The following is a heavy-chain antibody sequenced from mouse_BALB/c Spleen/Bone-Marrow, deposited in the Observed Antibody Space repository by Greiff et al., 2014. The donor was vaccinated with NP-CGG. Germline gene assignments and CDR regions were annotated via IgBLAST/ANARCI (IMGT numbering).Heavy chain of an antibody. CDR1: GYTFTSYW. Sequence: VQLQQSGAELVRPGASVKLSCKASGYTFTSYWMQWVKQRPGQGLEWIGAIYPGDGDTRYTQKFKGKATLTADKSSSTAYMQLSSLASEDSAVYYCARGFPFDYWGQGTTLTVSS. V-gene: IGHV1-87*01. CDR3: ARGFPFDY. CDR2: IYPGDGDT. J-gene: IGHJ2*01.